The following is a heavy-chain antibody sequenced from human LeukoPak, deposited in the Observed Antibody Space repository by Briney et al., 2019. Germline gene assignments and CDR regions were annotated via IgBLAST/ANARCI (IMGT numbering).Heavy chain of an antibody. CDR2: IYYSGST. V-gene: IGHV4-31*03. D-gene: IGHD2-2*01. J-gene: IGHJ4*02. CDR3: ARQAVVPAASTRPSPFDY. CDR1: GGSISSGGYY. Sequence: SQTLSLTCTVSGGSISSGGYYWGWIRQHPGKGLEWIGYIYYSGSTYYNPSLKSRVTISVDTPKNQFSLKLSSVTAADTAVYYCARQAVVPAASTRPSPFDYWGQGTLVTVSS.